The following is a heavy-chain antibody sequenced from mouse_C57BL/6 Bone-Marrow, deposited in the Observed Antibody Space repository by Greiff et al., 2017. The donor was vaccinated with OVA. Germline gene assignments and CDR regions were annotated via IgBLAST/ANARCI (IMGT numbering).Heavy chain of an antibody. V-gene: IGHV6-3*01. CDR1: GFTFSNYW. D-gene: IGHD1-1*01. J-gene: IGHJ4*01. CDR2: IRLKSDNYAT. Sequence: EVKLMESGGGLVQPGGSMKLSCVASGFTFSNYWMNWVRQSPEKGLEWVAQIRLKSDNYATHYAESVKGRFTISRADSKSCLYLQRNNLKAEVTGIDDCTGPYYYGSSDGAMDYWGQGTSVTVSS. CDR3: TGPYYYGSSDGAMDY.